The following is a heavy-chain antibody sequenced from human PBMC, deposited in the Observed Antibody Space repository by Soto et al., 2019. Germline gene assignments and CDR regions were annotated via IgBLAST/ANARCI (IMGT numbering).Heavy chain of an antibody. Sequence: SEILSLTCTVSGGSISSYYWSWIRQPPGKGLEWIGYIYYSGSTNYNPPLKSRVTISVDTSKNQFSLKLSSVTAADTAVYYCARALEQLVLYDYWGQGTRVTVSS. J-gene: IGHJ4*02. CDR2: IYYSGST. D-gene: IGHD6-13*01. V-gene: IGHV4-59*01. CDR1: GGSISSYY. CDR3: ARALEQLVLYDY.